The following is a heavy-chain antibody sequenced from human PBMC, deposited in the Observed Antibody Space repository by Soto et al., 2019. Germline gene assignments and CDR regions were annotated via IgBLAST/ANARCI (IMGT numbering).Heavy chain of an antibody. CDR1: GGTFSSYA. CDR2: IIPIFGTA. J-gene: IGHJ6*02. D-gene: IGHD2-21*02. Sequence: SVKVSCKASGGTFSSYAISWVRQAPGQGLEWMGGIIPIFGTANYAQKFQGRVTITADESTSTAYMELSSLRCEDTAVYYCARRSGYCGGDCYSEYYYYYGMDVWGQGTTVTVSS. CDR3: ARRSGYCGGDCYSEYYYYYGMDV. V-gene: IGHV1-69*13.